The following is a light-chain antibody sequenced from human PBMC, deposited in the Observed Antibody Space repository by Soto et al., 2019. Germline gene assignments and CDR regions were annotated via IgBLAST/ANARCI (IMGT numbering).Light chain of an antibody. Sequence: EIVLTQFPATLSLAPGETATLSCMASQIVSSSNFAWYQQKPGQAPRLLIYGASGRATGTPDRFSGSGSGTDFTLTISRLEPEDFAVYYCQQYGTSPPITFGQGTRLEIK. CDR3: QQYGTSPPIT. J-gene: IGKJ5*01. V-gene: IGKV3-20*01. CDR1: QIVSSSN. CDR2: GAS.